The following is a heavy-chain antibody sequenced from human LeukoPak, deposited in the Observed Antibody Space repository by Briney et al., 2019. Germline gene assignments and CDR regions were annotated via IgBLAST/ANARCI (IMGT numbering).Heavy chain of an antibody. Sequence: SETLSLTCTVSGGSISSSSYYWGWIRQPPGEGLEWIGSIFYSGGTYYSPSLKSRVTISVDTSNNQFSLKLSSVTAADTAVYYCARRGSGLDWFDPWGQGTLVTVSS. J-gene: IGHJ5*02. V-gene: IGHV4-39*01. CDR3: ARRGSGLDWFDP. D-gene: IGHD6-19*01. CDR1: GGSISSSSYY. CDR2: IFYSGGT.